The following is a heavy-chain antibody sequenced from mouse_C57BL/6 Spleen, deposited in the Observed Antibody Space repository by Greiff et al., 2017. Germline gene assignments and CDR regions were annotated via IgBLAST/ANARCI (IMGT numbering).Heavy chain of an antibody. V-gene: IGHV1-50*01. D-gene: IGHD4-1*02. CDR1: GYTFTSYW. CDR3: ERVTTGLDY. Sequence: QVQLQQPGAELVKPGASVKLSCKASGYTFTSYWMQWVKQRPGQGLEWIGEIDPSDSYTNYNQKFKGKATLTVDTSSSTAYMQLSSLTSEDSAVYYCERVTTGLDYWGQGTTLTVSS. J-gene: IGHJ2*01. CDR2: IDPSDSYT.